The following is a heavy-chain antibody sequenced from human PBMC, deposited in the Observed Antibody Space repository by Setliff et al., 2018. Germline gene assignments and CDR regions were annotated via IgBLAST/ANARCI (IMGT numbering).Heavy chain of an antibody. Sequence: ASVKVSCKASGYTFINYEINWVRQAPGQGLEWMGWINPNSGGTNYAQKFQGWVTMTRDTSISTAYMELSRLRSDDTAVYYCARAVGRWFGDHTRGYFDYWGQGTLVTVSS. CDR3: ARAVGRWFGDHTRGYFDY. CDR1: GYTFINYE. CDR2: INPNSGGT. J-gene: IGHJ4*02. V-gene: IGHV1-2*04. D-gene: IGHD3-10*01.